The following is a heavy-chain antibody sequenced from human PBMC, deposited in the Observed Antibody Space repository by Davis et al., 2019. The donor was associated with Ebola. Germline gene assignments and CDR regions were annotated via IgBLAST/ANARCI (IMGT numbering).Heavy chain of an antibody. J-gene: IGHJ2*01. CDR2: ISGSDGST. CDR3: ATSNGDYWYFDL. D-gene: IGHD4-17*01. V-gene: IGHV3-23*01. Sequence: GESLKISCAASGFTFSTYAMIWVRQAPGKGLEWVSGISGSDGSTYYADSVKGRFTISRHNSKNTLYLQMNSLRAEDTAVYYCATSNGDYWYFDLWGRGTLVTVSS. CDR1: GFTFSTYA.